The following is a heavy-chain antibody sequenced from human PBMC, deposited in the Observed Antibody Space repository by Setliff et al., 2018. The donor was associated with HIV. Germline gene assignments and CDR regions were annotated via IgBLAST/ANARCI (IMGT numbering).Heavy chain of an antibody. CDR2: VYYRGRT. J-gene: IGHJ4*02. V-gene: IGHV4-39*01. D-gene: IGHD3-3*01. CDR3: ARSQPDTIFGVVTFDC. CDR1: GGSMSSSGPGYY. Sequence: SESLSLTCTVSGGSMSSSGPGYYWGWVRQTPGGGLEWIGSVYYRGRTYYNPSLKSRVTISVDTSKNQLSLRLTSMAAADTAMYYCARSQPDTIFGVVTFDCWGQGKMVTVSS.